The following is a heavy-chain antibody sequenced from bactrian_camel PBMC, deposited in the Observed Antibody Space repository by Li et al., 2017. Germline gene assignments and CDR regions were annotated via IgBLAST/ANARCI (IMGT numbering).Heavy chain of an antibody. D-gene: IGHD3*01. J-gene: IGHJ4*01. V-gene: IGHV3S40*01. CDR1: GSIYGTLC. CDR3: AADPCPYGKTRGNAFLY. CDR2: IDTGDGST. Sequence: VQLVESGGGSVQAGGSLRLSCASSGSIYGTLCMGWVRQAPGKEREGVAAIDTGDGSTYYLNSVEGRFTISRDNDNSRLYLQMNGLKPEDTAMYYCAADPCPYGKTRGNAFLYWGQGTQVTVS.